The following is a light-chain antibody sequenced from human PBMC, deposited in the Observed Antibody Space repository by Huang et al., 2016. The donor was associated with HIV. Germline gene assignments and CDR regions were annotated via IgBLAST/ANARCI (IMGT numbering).Light chain of an antibody. V-gene: IGKV3-15*01. CDR3: QQHNNWPPLT. CDR2: GAY. J-gene: IGKJ4*01. Sequence: EIVMTQSPATLSVSPGERAILSCRASQSVGGNLVWYQQKTGQPPRLLIYGAYVRATGVPARFSGSGSGTEFTLTISSLQSEDFAVYYCQQHNNWPPLTFGGGTKVEI. CDR1: QSVGGN.